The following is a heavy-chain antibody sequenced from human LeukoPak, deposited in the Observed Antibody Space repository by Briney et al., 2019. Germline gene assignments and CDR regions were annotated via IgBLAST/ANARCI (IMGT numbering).Heavy chain of an antibody. D-gene: IGHD3-10*01. V-gene: IGHV3-23*01. CDR3: ATPYGSGSYDY. CDR2: ISGSGGSA. Sequence: GGSLLLSCAASGFTFSSYAMNWVRQAQGKGVEWVSAISGSGGSAYYPDSLKGRFAISRDNSKNTLYLQMNSLTVEDTAVYYCATPYGSGSYDYWGQGTLVTVSS. J-gene: IGHJ4*02. CDR1: GFTFSSYA.